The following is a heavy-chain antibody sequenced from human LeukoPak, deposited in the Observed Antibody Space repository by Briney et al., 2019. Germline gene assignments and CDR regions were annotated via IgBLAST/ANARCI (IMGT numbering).Heavy chain of an antibody. V-gene: IGHV4-61*02. Sequence: KPSETLSLTCTVSGGSISSGSYYWSWIRQPAGKGLEWIGRIYTSGSTNYNPSLKSRVTISVDKSKNQFSLKLSSVTAADTAVYYCATIPGIAAAGSPVFWGQGTLVTVSS. CDR2: IYTSGST. CDR1: GGSISSGSYY. D-gene: IGHD6-13*01. J-gene: IGHJ4*02. CDR3: ATIPGIAAAGSPVF.